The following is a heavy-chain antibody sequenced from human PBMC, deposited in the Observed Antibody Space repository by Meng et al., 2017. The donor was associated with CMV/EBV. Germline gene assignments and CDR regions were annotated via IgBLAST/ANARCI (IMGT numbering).Heavy chain of an antibody. CDR3: ARIFCTTTDCYYDY. D-gene: IGHD2-8*01. J-gene: IGHJ4*02. CDR2: ISSSSSTI. CDR1: GFTFSSYS. V-gene: IGHV3-48*04. Sequence: GESLKISCAASGFTFSSYSMNWVRQAPGKGLEWVSYISSSSSTIYYADSVKGRFTISRDNVKSSLYLLMESLRAEDTAVYYCARIFCTTTDCYYDYWGRGTLVTVSS.